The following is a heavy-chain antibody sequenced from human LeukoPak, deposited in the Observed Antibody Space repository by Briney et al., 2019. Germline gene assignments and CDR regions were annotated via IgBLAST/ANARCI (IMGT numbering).Heavy chain of an antibody. CDR3: ARGGSYYYYYMDV. CDR2: MYYSGST. Sequence: IPSPTLSRTYTVAGDSISNRSYDSGWLRQPPGKGLEWIGSMYYSGSTYYNPSLKSRVTISVDTPKNQFSLKLSSVTAADTAVYYCARGGSYYYYYMDVWGKGTTVTVSS. CDR1: GDSISNRSYD. J-gene: IGHJ6*03. V-gene: IGHV4-39*07.